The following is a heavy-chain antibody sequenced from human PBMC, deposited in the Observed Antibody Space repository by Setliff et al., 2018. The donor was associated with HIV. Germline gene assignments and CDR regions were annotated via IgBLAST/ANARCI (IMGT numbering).Heavy chain of an antibody. V-gene: IGHV4-34*01. CDR2: INHSGST. CDR1: GGSISSYD. D-gene: IGHD3-3*01. CDR3: ARHVDGGLWNAYYYYGLDV. Sequence: KTSETLSLTCTVSGGSISSYDWSWIRQPPGKGLEWIGEINHSGSTNYNPSLKSRVTISVDTSKNQFSLKLSSVTASDTAVYYCARHVDGGLWNAYYYYGLDVWGQGTAVTVSS. J-gene: IGHJ6*02.